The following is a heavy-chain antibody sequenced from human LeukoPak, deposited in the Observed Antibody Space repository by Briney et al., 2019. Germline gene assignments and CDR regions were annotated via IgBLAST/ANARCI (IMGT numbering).Heavy chain of an antibody. D-gene: IGHD6-25*01. J-gene: IGHJ3*02. V-gene: IGHV1-46*01. CDR2: INPTSGDT. CDR1: GYTFTSYY. Sequence: ASVKVSCKASGYTFTSYYVHWARQAPGRGLEWMGIINPTSGDTDYAQNFQGRVTMTRDMSTSTVYMELSSLRSEDTAVYYCARYGFSSVWQGGWHAFDIWGLGTMVTVSS. CDR3: ARYGFSSVWQGGWHAFDI.